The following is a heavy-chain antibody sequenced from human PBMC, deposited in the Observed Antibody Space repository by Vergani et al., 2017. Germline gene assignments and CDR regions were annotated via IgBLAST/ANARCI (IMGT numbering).Heavy chain of an antibody. CDR2: IYPGHSDT. J-gene: IGHJ4*02. CDR1: GYSFTSYW. Sequence: EVPLVQSGAEVKTPGESLKISCKGSGYSFTSYWIGWARQMPGKGLEWMGIIYPGHSDTRYSPSYQGQVTIAADKSISTAYLQVSSLKASDTAMYYCARCRVSYGLFYYFDYWGQGTLVTVSS. D-gene: IGHD5-18*01. V-gene: IGHV5-51*03. CDR3: ARCRVSYGLFYYFDY.